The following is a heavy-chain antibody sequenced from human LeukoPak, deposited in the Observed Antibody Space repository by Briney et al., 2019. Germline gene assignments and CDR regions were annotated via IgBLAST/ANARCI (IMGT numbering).Heavy chain of an antibody. Sequence: SQTLSLTCTVSGGSISSGDYYWSWIRQPPGKGLEWIGYIYYSGSTYYNPSLKSRVTISVGTSKNQFSLKLSSVTAADTAVYYCARASGSQFTYYFDYWGQGTLVTVSS. CDR1: GGSISSGDYY. J-gene: IGHJ4*02. V-gene: IGHV4-30-4*08. D-gene: IGHD1-26*01. CDR3: ARASGSQFTYYFDY. CDR2: IYYSGST.